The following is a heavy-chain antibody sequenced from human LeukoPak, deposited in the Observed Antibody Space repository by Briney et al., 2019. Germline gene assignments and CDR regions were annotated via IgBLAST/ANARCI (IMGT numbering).Heavy chain of an antibody. V-gene: IGHV3-21*01. J-gene: IGHJ4*02. CDR3: ARDRSIHFDY. Sequence: GGSLRLSCEASGFTFSAYAMNWVRQAPGKGLEWVSSISSGSSYMYYADSVKGRFTISRDNAKNSLYLQMNSLRAEDTAVYYCARDRSIHFDYWGQGTLVTVSS. D-gene: IGHD4-11*01. CDR2: ISSGSSYM. CDR1: GFTFSAYA.